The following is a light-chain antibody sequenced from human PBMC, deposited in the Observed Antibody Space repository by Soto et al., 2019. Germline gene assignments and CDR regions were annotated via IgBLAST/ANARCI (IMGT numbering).Light chain of an antibody. CDR2: GAS. V-gene: IGKV3-15*01. CDR3: QQYNSWPLT. CDR1: QSVGSK. Sequence: EIVMTQSPATLSVSPGERATLSCRASQSVGSKLAWYQQKPGQAPRLLIYGASTRATGIPASFSGSGSGTEFTLTISILQSEDFAVYYCQQYNSWPLTFGGGTKVEIK. J-gene: IGKJ4*01.